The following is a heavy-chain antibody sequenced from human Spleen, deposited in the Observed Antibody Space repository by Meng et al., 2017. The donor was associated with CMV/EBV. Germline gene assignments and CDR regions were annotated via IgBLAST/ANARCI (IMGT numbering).Heavy chain of an antibody. Sequence: GGSLRLSCAASGFTFSSYALHWVRQAPGKGLEWVSYITSSGTTIYYADSVKGRFTISRDNAKNSLYLQMNSLRAEDTAVYYCARDIVVVPAAIPRYYYYYGMDVWGQGTTVTVSS. V-gene: IGHV3-48*04. CDR2: ITSSGTTI. CDR3: ARDIVVVPAAIPRYYYYYGMDV. J-gene: IGHJ6*02. CDR1: GFTFSSYA. D-gene: IGHD2-2*01.